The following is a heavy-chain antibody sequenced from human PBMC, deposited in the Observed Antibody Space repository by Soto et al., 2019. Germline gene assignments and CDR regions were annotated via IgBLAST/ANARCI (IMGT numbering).Heavy chain of an antibody. Sequence: QVQLVESGGGVVQPGRSLRLSCAASGFTFSSYGMHWVRQAPGKGLEWVAVISYDGSNKYYADSVKGRFTISRDNSKNTLYLEMNSLRAEDTAVYYCAKDKLRETTYYYYGMDVWGQGTTVTVSS. CDR1: GFTFSSYG. CDR3: AKDKLRETTYYYYGMDV. D-gene: IGHD4-4*01. J-gene: IGHJ6*02. V-gene: IGHV3-30*18. CDR2: ISYDGSNK.